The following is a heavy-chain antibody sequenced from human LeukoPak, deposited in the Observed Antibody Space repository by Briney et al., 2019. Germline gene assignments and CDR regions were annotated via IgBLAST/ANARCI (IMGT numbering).Heavy chain of an antibody. V-gene: IGHV3-30*02. CDR1: GFTFSSYG. D-gene: IGHD3-3*01. J-gene: IGHJ4*02. CDR2: IRYDGSNK. CDR3: AKVQYDFWSGYLSLFDY. Sequence: GGSLRLSCAASGFTFSSYGMHWVRQAPGKGLEWVAFIRYDGSNKYYADSVKGRFTISRDNSKNTLYLQMNSLRAEDTAVYYCAKVQYDFWSGYLSLFDYWGQGTLVTVSS.